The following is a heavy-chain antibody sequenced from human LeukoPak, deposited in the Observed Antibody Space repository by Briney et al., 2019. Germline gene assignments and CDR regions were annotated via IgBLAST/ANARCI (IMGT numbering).Heavy chain of an antibody. V-gene: IGHV3-23*01. J-gene: IGHJ6*03. D-gene: IGHD3-3*01. CDR1: GFTFSSYA. CDR2: ISGSGGST. CDR3: AKDNRVWDFWSGYIREYYYYMDV. Sequence: GGSLRLSCAASGFTFSSYAMSWVRQAPGKGLEWVSAISGSGGSTYYADSVKGRFTISRDNSKNTLYLQMNSLRAEDTAVYYCAKDNRVWDFWSGYIREYYYYMDVWGKGTTVTVSS.